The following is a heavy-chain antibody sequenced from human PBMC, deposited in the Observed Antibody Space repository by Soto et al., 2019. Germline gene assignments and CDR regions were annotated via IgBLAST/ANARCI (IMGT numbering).Heavy chain of an antibody. CDR2: ISGRGDST. CDR1: GFTFRNYA. CDR3: AKGSSDYRPYYFDH. D-gene: IGHD3-22*01. V-gene: IGHV3-23*01. J-gene: IGHJ4*02. Sequence: EVQLLESGGDFAQPGGSLRLSCSASGFTFRNYAMSWVRQAPGKGLEWVSDISGRGDSTYHADSVKGRFTISRDNSKNSLCLQMENLKTEDTAVYFCAKGSSDYRPYYFDHWGQGALVTVSS.